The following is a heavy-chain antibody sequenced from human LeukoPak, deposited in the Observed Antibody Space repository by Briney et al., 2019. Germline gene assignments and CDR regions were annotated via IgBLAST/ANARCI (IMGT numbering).Heavy chain of an antibody. CDR1: GLTFRNYW. CDR3: ARDRSFNYYDSSGYRDY. CDR2: ISEDGSTK. D-gene: IGHD3-22*01. V-gene: IGHV3-7*01. J-gene: IGHJ4*02. Sequence: GGSLRLSCAASGLTFRNYWMSWIRQAPGKGLEWAAHISEDGSTKYYVDSVKGRFTISRDNAKNSLYLQMNSLRAEDTAVYYCARDRSFNYYDSSGYRDYWGQGTLVTVSS.